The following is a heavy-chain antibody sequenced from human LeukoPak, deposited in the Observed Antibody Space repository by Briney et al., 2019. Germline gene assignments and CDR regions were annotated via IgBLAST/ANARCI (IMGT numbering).Heavy chain of an antibody. CDR2: IKQDGSEK. CDR3: ARGGATTFGLWGNAFDI. D-gene: IGHD3-3*01. Sequence: GGSLRLSCAASGFTFNDYWMTWVRQAPGKGLEWVANIKQDGSEKYYVDSVKGRFTISRDNAKNSLYLQMNRLRAEDTAVYYCARGGATTFGLWGNAFDIWGQGTMVTVSS. V-gene: IGHV3-7*01. CDR1: GFTFNDYW. J-gene: IGHJ3*02.